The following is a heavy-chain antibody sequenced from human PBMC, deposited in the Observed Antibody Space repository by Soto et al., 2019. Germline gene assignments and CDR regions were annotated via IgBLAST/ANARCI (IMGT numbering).Heavy chain of an antibody. CDR1: GGSFSGYY. CDR2: INHSGST. D-gene: IGHD3-10*01. Sequence: TLSLTCAVYGGSFSGYYWSWIRQPPGKGLEWIGEINHSGSTNYNPSLKSRVTISVDTSKNQFSLKLSSVTAADTAVYYCAREVRENYYYYYMDVWGKGTTVTVSS. V-gene: IGHV4-34*01. J-gene: IGHJ6*03. CDR3: AREVRENYYYYYMDV.